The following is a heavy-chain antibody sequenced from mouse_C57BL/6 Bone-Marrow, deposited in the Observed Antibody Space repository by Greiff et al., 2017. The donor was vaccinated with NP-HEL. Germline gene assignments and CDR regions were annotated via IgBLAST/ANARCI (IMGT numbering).Heavy chain of an antibody. Sequence: QVQLQQPGAEFVKPGASVKLSCKASGYTFTSYWMQWVKQRPGQGLEWIGEIDPSDSYTNYNQKFKGKATLTVDPSSSPAYMQLSSLTSEDSAVYYCARDSPDYWGQGTTLTVSS. J-gene: IGHJ2*01. V-gene: IGHV1-50*01. CDR1: GYTFTSYW. D-gene: IGHD3-2*01. CDR2: IDPSDSYT. CDR3: ARDSPDY.